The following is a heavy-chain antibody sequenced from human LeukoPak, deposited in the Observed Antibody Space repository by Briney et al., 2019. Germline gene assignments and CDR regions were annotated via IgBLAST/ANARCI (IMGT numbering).Heavy chain of an antibody. V-gene: IGHV3-64D*09. CDR2: ISDSGGST. J-gene: IGHJ6*02. Sequence: GGSLRLSCSASGFPFSSYAMHWVRQAPGNGREYVSAISDSGGSTYYADSVKGRFTISRDNSKNTLYLQMSSLRAEDTAVYFCVRGYSFGPYGMDVWGQGTTVTVSS. D-gene: IGHD2-15*01. CDR3: VRGYSFGPYGMDV. CDR1: GFPFSSYA.